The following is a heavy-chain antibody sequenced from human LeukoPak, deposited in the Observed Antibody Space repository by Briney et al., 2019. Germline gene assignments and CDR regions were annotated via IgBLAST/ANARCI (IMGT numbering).Heavy chain of an antibody. D-gene: IGHD3-3*01. CDR3: ARDRRVTIFGVVSNWFDP. CDR2: IIPILGIA. Sequence: GASVKVSCKASGGTFSSYAISWVRQAPGQGLEWMGRIIPILGIANYTQKFQGRVTITADKSTSTAYMELSSLRSEDTAVYYCARDRRVTIFGVVSNWFDPWGQGTLVTVSS. J-gene: IGHJ5*02. V-gene: IGHV1-69*04. CDR1: GGTFSSYA.